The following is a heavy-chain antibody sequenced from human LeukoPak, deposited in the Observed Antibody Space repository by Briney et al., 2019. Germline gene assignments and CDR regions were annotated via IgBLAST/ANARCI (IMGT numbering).Heavy chain of an antibody. Sequence: PGGSLRLSCAGSGFSLSDHYMSWIRQAPGRGLEWVSYSSKSGSTVYQADSVKGRFTISRDNAKNSLYLQMNSLRAEDTAVYYCAKDRDIVVVVAATLNFDYWGQGTLVTVSS. D-gene: IGHD2-15*01. CDR2: SSKSGSTV. CDR3: AKDRDIVVVVAATLNFDY. V-gene: IGHV3-11*04. J-gene: IGHJ4*02. CDR1: GFSLSDHY.